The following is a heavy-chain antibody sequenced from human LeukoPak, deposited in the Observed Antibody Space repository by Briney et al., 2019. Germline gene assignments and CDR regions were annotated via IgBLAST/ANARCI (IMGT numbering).Heavy chain of an antibody. CDR2: IGGNGAT. D-gene: IGHD2-15*01. CDR1: GFTFSTSA. V-gene: IGHV3-23*01. CDR3: ARYSSQGTFDN. J-gene: IGHJ4*02. Sequence: GGSLRLSCVGSGFTFSTSAMSWVRQAPGKGLEWVSAIGGNGATYYAESVKGRFTISRDTSRNTLYLQMNSLRAEDTAVYNCARYSSQGTFDNWGQGTLVTVSS.